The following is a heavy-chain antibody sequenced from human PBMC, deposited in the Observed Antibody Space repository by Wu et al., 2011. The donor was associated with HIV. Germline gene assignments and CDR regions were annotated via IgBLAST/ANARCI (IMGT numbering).Heavy chain of an antibody. V-gene: IGHV1-8*03. CDR2: MNLQCNT. CDR1: GYTFTSFD. J-gene: IGHJ4*02. CDR3: ARVRHYGGNSFHFDY. D-gene: IGHD4-23*01. Sequence: VKVSCKTSGYTFTSFDINWVRQVTGQGLEWMGWMNLQCNTGFAQEFQGRVTITRNTSINTAYMELSSLRSEDTAVYYCARVRHYGGNSFHFDYWGQGTLVTVSS.